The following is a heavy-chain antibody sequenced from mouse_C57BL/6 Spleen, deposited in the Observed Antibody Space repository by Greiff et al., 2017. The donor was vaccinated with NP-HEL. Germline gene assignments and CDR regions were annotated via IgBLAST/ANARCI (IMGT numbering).Heavy chain of an antibody. CDR2: IDPSDSYT. D-gene: IGHD2-3*01. Sequence: QVQLQQPGAELVKPGASVKLSCKASGYTFTSYWMQWVKQRPGQGLEWIGEIDPSDSYTNYNQKFKGKATLTVDTSSSTAYMQLSSLTSEDSAVYYRARIYDGYYPWFAYWGQGTLVTVSA. J-gene: IGHJ3*01. CDR1: GYTFTSYW. CDR3: ARIYDGYYPWFAY. V-gene: IGHV1-50*01.